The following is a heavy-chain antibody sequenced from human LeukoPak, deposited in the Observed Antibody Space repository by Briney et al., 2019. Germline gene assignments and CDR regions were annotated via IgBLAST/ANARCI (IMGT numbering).Heavy chain of an antibody. CDR1: GYSITSSSW. J-gene: IGHJ4*02. CDR3: ARTGGILTGYSVDY. V-gene: IGHV4-28*01. CDR2: INHSGST. D-gene: IGHD3-9*01. Sequence: PSDTLSLTCAVSGYSITSSSWWGWIRQPTGKGLEWIGEINHSGSTNYNPSLKSRVTISVDTSKNQFSLKLSSVTAADTAVYYCARTGGILTGYSVDYWGQGTLVTVSS.